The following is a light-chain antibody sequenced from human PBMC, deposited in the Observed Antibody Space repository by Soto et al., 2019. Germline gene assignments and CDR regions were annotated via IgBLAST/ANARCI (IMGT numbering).Light chain of an antibody. V-gene: IGLV2-14*01. CDR2: EVS. CDR1: SSDVGGHNY. J-gene: IGLJ3*02. CDR3: SSYTSSSTWV. Sequence: QSVLTQPASVSGSPGQSITISCTGTSSDVGGHNYVSWYRHHPGKAPKLMIYEVSNRPSGVSNRFSGSKSDNTASLTISGLQAEDEADYYCSSYTSSSTWVLGGGTKVTVL.